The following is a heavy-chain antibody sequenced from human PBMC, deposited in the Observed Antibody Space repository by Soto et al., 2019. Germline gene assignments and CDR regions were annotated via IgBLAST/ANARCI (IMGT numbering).Heavy chain of an antibody. J-gene: IGHJ3*02. CDR2: IYYSGST. CDR3: ARYNWNDAGAFDI. Sequence: LSLTCTVSGGSISSYYWSWIRQPPGKGLEWIGYIYYSGSTNYNPSLKSRVTISVDTSKNQFSLKLSSVTAADTAVYYCARYNWNDAGAFDIWGQGTVVTVSS. CDR1: GGSISSYY. D-gene: IGHD1-1*01. V-gene: IGHV4-59*01.